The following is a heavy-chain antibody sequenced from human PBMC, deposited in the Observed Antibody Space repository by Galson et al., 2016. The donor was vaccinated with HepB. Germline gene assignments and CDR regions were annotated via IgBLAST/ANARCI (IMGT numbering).Heavy chain of an antibody. CDR1: GGTFTYQA. V-gene: IGHV1-69*13. J-gene: IGHJ4*02. Sequence: SVKVSCKASGGTFTYQAFHWVRQAPGQPLEWVGGIIPIYNSPKYAQKFKDRLTISADGSTNTAYMDLSSLTSDDTAVYYCAKLSSLVRGVNGASFFDFWGQGTLVSVSS. CDR3: AKLSSLVRGVNGASFFDF. CDR2: IIPIYNSP. D-gene: IGHD3-10*01.